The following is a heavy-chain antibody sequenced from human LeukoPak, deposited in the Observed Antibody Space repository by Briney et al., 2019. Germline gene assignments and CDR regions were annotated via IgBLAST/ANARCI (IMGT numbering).Heavy chain of an antibody. J-gene: IGHJ4*02. Sequence: SETLSLTCTVSGGSISSYYWSWIRQPAGKGLEWIGRIYTSGSTNYNPSLKSRVTMSVDTSKNQFSLKLSSVTAADTAVYYCARDFKPRMAVAGQYYFDYWGQGTLVTVSS. CDR1: GGSISSYY. CDR3: ARDFKPRMAVAGQYYFDY. V-gene: IGHV4-4*07. D-gene: IGHD6-19*01. CDR2: IYTSGST.